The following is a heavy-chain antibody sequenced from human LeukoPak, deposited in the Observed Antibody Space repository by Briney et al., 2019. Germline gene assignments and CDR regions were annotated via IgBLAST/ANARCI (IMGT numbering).Heavy chain of an antibody. CDR1: GGTFSSYA. Sequence: SVKVSCKASGGTFSSYAISWVRQAPGQGLEWMGGIIPIFGTANYAQKFQGRVTMSTDTSTSTAYMELRSLRFDDTAIYYCAKDWNILTGRNCFDPWGQGTLVTVSS. V-gene: IGHV1-69*05. CDR3: AKDWNILTGRNCFDP. CDR2: IIPIFGTA. D-gene: IGHD3-9*01. J-gene: IGHJ5*02.